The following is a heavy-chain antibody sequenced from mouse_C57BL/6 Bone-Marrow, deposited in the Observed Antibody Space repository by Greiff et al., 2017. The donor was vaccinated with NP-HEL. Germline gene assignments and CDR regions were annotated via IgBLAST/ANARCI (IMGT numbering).Heavy chain of an antibody. CDR2: IWSGGST. V-gene: IGHV2-2*01. D-gene: IGHD2-4*01. Sequence: VQLQESGPGLVQPSQSLSITCTVSGFSLTSYGVHWVRQSPGTGLEWLGVIWSGGSTDYNAAFISRLSISKDNSKSQVFFKMNSLQADDTAIYYCARGGLRPYYYAMDYWGQGTSVTVSS. J-gene: IGHJ4*01. CDR3: ARGGLRPYYYAMDY. CDR1: GFSLTSYG.